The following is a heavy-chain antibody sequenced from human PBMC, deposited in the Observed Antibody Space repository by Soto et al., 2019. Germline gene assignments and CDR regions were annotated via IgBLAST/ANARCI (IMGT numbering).Heavy chain of an antibody. CDR2: IYYIGAT. J-gene: IGHJ4*02. CDR3: ARHSGYDYLGYFDY. CDR1: GDSISGYY. V-gene: IGHV4-59*08. Sequence: SETLSLTCTVSGDSISGYYWSWIRQPPGKGLEWIGYIYYIGATNYNPSLKGRSTISVDTSKNQFSLKVSSVTAADTAVYYCARHSGYDYLGYFDYWGQGTLVTVSS. D-gene: IGHD5-12*01.